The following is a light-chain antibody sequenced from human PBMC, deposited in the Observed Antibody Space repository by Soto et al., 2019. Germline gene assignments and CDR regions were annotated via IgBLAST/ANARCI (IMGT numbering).Light chain of an antibody. CDR2: ATS. CDR1: QNIDNY. V-gene: IGKV1-39*01. CDR3: QQYNTYSRT. Sequence: DIQMTQSPSSLSASLGDRVTITCRASQNIDNYLNWYQQKPGKAPKLLIYATSTLQSGVPSRFSGSGFGTEFTLTISSLQAEDFATYYCQQYNTYSRTFGQGTKVDIK. J-gene: IGKJ1*01.